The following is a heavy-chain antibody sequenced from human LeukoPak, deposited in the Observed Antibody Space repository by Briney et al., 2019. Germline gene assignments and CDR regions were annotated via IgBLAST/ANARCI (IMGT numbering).Heavy chain of an antibody. CDR3: ARASYDILTGYQGYYYYGMDV. CDR2: INTNTGNP. D-gene: IGHD3-9*01. J-gene: IGHJ6*02. CDR1: GYTFTSYA. V-gene: IGHV7-4-1*02. Sequence: ASVKVSCKASGYTFTSYAMNWVRQAPGQGLEWMGWINTNTGNPTYAQGFTGRFVFSLDTSVSTAYLQISSLKAEDTAVYYCARASYDILTGYQGYYYYGMDVWGQGTTVTVSS.